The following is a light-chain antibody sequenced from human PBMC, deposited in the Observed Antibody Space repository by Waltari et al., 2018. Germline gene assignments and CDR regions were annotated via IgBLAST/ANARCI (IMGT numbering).Light chain of an antibody. V-gene: IGKV1-39*01. Sequence: DIQMTQSPSSLSASIGDIVTITCRASQNINIYLNWYQQRPGKVPKLLIYTSSRLQTGVPSRFSGSGSGTDFTLTINSLQPEDFATYFCQQSFQTPTFGPGTTVDLK. CDR1: QNINIY. CDR3: QQSFQTPT. CDR2: TSS. J-gene: IGKJ3*01.